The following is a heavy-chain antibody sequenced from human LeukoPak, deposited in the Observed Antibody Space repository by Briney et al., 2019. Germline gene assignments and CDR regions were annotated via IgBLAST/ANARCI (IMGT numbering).Heavy chain of an antibody. D-gene: IGHD2-2*01. CDR3: ARKGIVVVPAASFYYYYGMDV. V-gene: IGHV4-34*01. J-gene: IGHJ6*02. CDR2: INHSGST. CDR1: GGSFSGYY. Sequence: TTSETLSLTCAVYGGSFSGYYWSWIRQPPGKGLEWSGEINHSGSTNYNPSLKSRVTISVDTSKNQFSLKLSSVTAADTAVYYCARKGIVVVPAASFYYYYGMDVWGQGTTVTVSS.